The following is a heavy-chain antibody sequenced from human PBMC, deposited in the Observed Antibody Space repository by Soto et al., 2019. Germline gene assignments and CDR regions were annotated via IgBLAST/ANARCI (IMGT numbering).Heavy chain of an antibody. J-gene: IGHJ6*02. CDR2: INPNSGGT. D-gene: IGHD3-10*01. CDR3: ARDTYYYGSGSYGEGYYGMDV. CDR1: GYTFTGYY. Sequence: GASVKVSCKASGYTFTGYYMHWVRQAPGQGLEWMGWINPNSGGTNYAQKFQGWVTMTRDTSISTAYMELSRLRSDDTAVYYCARDTYYYGSGSYGEGYYGMDVWGQGTTVTVYS. V-gene: IGHV1-2*04.